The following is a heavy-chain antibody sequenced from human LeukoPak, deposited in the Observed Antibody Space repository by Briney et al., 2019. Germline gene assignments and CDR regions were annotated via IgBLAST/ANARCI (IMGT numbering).Heavy chain of an antibody. CDR3: ARDGNWGSLRGAFDI. CDR2: ISAYNGNT. D-gene: IGHD7-27*01. V-gene: IGHV1-18*04. CDR1: GYTFNRYG. Sequence: ASVKVSCKASGYTFNRYGISWVRQAPGQGLEWMGWISAYNGNTNYAQKLQGRVTMTTDTSTSTAYMELRSLRSDDTAVYYCARDGNWGSLRGAFDIWGQGTVVTVSS. J-gene: IGHJ3*02.